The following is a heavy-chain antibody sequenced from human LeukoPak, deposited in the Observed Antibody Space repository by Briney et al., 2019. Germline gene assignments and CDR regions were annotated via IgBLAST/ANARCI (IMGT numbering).Heavy chain of an antibody. V-gene: IGHV4-59*01. Sequence: SETLSLTCTVSDGSISSYYWSWIRQPPGKGLEWIGYIYYSGSTNYNPSLKSRVTISVDTSKNQFSLKLSSVTAADTAVYYCARGGAYDFWSGYYYYLDYWGQGTLVTVSS. J-gene: IGHJ4*02. CDR1: DGSISSYY. CDR2: IYYSGST. CDR3: ARGGAYDFWSGYYYYLDY. D-gene: IGHD3-3*01.